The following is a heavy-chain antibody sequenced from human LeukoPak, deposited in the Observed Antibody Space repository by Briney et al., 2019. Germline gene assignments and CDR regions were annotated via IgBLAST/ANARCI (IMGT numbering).Heavy chain of an antibody. D-gene: IGHD6-13*01. CDR1: GGSISSYY. V-gene: IGHV4-59*01. Sequence: PSETLSLTCTVSGGSISSYYWSWIRQPPGKGLEWIGYIYYSGSTNYNPSLKSRVTISVDTSKNQFSLKLSSVTAADTAVYYCARGQERSWPGSDYWGQGTLVTVSS. J-gene: IGHJ4*02. CDR2: IYYSGST. CDR3: ARGQERSWPGSDY.